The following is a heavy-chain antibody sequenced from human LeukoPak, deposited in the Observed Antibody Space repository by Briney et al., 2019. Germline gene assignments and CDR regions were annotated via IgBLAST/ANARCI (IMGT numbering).Heavy chain of an antibody. Sequence: SETLSLTCTVSGGSISSYYWSWIRQPAGKGLEWIGRIYTSGSTIYNPSLKSRVTMSVDTSKNQFSLKLSSVTAADMAVYYCARYYQYCSGGSCSLDAFDIWGQGTMVTVSS. V-gene: IGHV4-4*07. CDR2: IYTSGST. CDR3: ARYYQYCSGGSCSLDAFDI. J-gene: IGHJ3*02. D-gene: IGHD2-15*01. CDR1: GGSISSYY.